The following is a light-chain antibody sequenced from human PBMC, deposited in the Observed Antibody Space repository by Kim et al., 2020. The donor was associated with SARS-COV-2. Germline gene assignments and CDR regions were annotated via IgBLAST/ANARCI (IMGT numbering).Light chain of an antibody. Sequence: DIVMTQSPDSLAVSLGERATINCKSSRSVLYSSNNKNFLAWYQQKPGQPPKLLIYWASTRESGVPDRFSGSGSGTDFTLTISSLQAEDVAVYYCQQYYSTPITFGGGTKVEIK. J-gene: IGKJ4*01. V-gene: IGKV4-1*01. CDR3: QQYYSTPIT. CDR2: WAS. CDR1: RSVLYSSNNKNF.